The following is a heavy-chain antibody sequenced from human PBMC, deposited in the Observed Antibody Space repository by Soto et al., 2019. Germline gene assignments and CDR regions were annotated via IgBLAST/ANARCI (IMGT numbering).Heavy chain of an antibody. Sequence: QVQLVQSEAEVKKPGASLKVSCKASGYTFTSYGISWVRQAPGQGLEWLGWISAYKGNTNYAQKLQGRVTMTTDTSTSTAYMELRSLRSDATAVYYCAREAYYYGSGSYYNGYYGMDVCGQGTTVTVSS. J-gene: IGHJ6*02. CDR2: ISAYKGNT. D-gene: IGHD3-10*01. CDR1: GYTFTSYG. V-gene: IGHV1-18*01. CDR3: AREAYYYGSGSYYNGYYGMDV.